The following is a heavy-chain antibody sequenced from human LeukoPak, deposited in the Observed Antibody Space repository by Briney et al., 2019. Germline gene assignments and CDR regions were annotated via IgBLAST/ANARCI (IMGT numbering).Heavy chain of an antibody. CDR1: GFTFSSYW. Sequence: GGSLRLSCAASGFTFSSYWMNWARQAPGKGLEWVASINHNGNVNYYVDSVKGRFTISRDNAKNSLYLQMSNMRAKDTAVYFCARGGGLDVWGQGATVTVSS. V-gene: IGHV3-7*03. J-gene: IGHJ6*02. CDR2: INHNGNVN. D-gene: IGHD3-16*01. CDR3: ARGGGLDV.